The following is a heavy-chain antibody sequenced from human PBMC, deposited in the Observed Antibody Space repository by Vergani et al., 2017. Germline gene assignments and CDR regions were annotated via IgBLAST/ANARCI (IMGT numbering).Heavy chain of an antibody. J-gene: IGHJ6*03. V-gene: IGHV1-46*01. CDR3: ARASNSIFVNYYYMDV. CDR2: INPSGGST. CDR1: GYTFTSYY. Sequence: QVQLVQSGAEVKKPGASVKVSCKASGYTFTSYYMHWVRQAPGQGLEWMGIINPSGGSTSYAQKFQGRVTMTRDTSTSTVYMELSSLRSEDTAVYYCARASNSIFVNYYYMDVWGKGTTVTVSS. D-gene: IGHD3-3*01.